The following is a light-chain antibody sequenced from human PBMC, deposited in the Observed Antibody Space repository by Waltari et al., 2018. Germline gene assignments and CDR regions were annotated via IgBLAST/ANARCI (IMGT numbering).Light chain of an antibody. V-gene: IGLV2-14*01. CDR2: DVS. Sequence: QSALTQPASVSGSPGQSITISCTGTSSDVGLYDYVSWYQHHPGKAPKLVIYDVSYRPSGMSTRFSASKSGNTASLTSSGLQAEDEADYYCTSYTGSSTRYVFGTGTKVTVL. J-gene: IGLJ1*01. CDR3: TSYTGSSTRYV. CDR1: SSDVGLYDY.